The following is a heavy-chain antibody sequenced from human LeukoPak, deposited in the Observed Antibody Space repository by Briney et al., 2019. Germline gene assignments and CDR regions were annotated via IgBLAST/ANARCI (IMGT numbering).Heavy chain of an antibody. CDR1: GFTFSSYA. CDR3: ARGSSSWYISTFDY. J-gene: IGHJ4*02. D-gene: IGHD6-13*01. V-gene: IGHV3-30*04. CDR2: ISYDGSNK. Sequence: GGSLRLSCAAPGFTFSSYAMHWVRQAPGKGLEWVAVISYDGSNKYYADSVKGRFTISRDNSKNTLYLQMNSLRAEDTAVYYCARGSSSWYISTFDYWGQGTLVTVSS.